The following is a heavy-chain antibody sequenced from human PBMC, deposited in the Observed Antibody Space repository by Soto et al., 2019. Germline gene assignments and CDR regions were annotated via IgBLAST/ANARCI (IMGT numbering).Heavy chain of an antibody. CDR1: GFTFTNAW. J-gene: IGHJ3*02. CDR2: IKSKTDGGTI. Sequence: GGSLRLSCAASGFTFTNAWMSWVRQAPGMGLEWVGRIKSKTDGGTIEYAAPVKGRFTISRDDSKDTLYLQMNSLKTEDTAVYYCATALTRRNDGLETWGQGTMVTVSS. V-gene: IGHV3-15*01. CDR3: ATALTRRNDGLET.